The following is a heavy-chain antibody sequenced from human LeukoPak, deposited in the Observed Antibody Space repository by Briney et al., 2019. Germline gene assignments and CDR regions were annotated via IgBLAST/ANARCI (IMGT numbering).Heavy chain of an antibody. CDR3: AGNPDYDSSGYPFDY. D-gene: IGHD3-22*01. J-gene: IGHJ4*02. CDR2: IYYSGST. Sequence: SETLSLTCTVSGGSISSGGYYWSWIRQHPGKGLEWIGYIYYSGSTYYNPSLKSRVTISVDTSKNQFSLKLSSVTAADTAMYYCAGNPDYDSSGYPFDYWGQGTLVTVSS. CDR1: GGSISSGGYY. V-gene: IGHV4-31*03.